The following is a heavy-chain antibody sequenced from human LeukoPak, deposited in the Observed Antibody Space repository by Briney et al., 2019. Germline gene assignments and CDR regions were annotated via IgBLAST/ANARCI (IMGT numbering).Heavy chain of an antibody. J-gene: IGHJ6*02. CDR1: GGTFSSYG. V-gene: IGHV1-69*13. D-gene: IGHD5-12*01. CDR3: ARESQRYAAV. Sequence: SVKVSCKASGGTFSSYGITWVRQAPGQGLEWMGGIIPMFGTANYAQKFQGRVIITSDDSTSTAYMELSSLRSEDTAVYYCARESQRYAAVWGQGTTVTVSS. CDR2: IIPMFGTA.